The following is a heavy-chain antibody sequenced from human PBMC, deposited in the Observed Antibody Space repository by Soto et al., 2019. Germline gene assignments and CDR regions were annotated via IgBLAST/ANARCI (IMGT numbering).Heavy chain of an antibody. D-gene: IGHD2-8*02. CDR2: ISDTGSSH. V-gene: IGHV3-30*18. CDR3: AKDRGGYCPVTSSYFGADY. J-gene: IGHJ4*02. CDR1: GFTFSSYG. Sequence: LRLSCVGSGFTFSSYGMHWVRQAPGKGLECVAVISDTGSSHYYAASVEGRFTISRENSKNTLSLHMDRLRVEDTAVYYCAKDRGGYCPVTSSYFGADYWGQGTPVTVSS.